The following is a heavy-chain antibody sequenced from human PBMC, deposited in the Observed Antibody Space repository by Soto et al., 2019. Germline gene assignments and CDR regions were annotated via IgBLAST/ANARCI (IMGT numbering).Heavy chain of an antibody. CDR1: GGSISSYY. D-gene: IGHD3-22*01. V-gene: IGHV4-59*01. CDR3: AREGPSWAEYDSSGYYCYGMDV. CDR2: IYYSGST. Sequence: QVQLQESGPGLVKPSETLSLTCTVSGGSISSYYWSWIRQPPGKGLEWIGYIYYSGSTNYNPSLKNRVTISVDTSKNQFSLKLSSVTAADTAVYYCAREGPSWAEYDSSGYYCYGMDVWGQGTTVTVSS. J-gene: IGHJ6*02.